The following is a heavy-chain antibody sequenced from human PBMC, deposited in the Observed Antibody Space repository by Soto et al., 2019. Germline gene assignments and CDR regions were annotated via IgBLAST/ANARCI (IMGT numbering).Heavy chain of an antibody. V-gene: IGHV5-51*01. CDR3: ARQRAWNDAFDF. CDR2: IYPADSDT. D-gene: IGHD1-1*01. J-gene: IGHJ4*02. Sequence: GASLKISCKGSGYSFTTYWIGWVRQMPGKGLEWMGVIYPADSDTRYSPSFEGQVTFSVDKSLSTAYLQWNSLKASDTARYFCARQRAWNDAFDFWGQGTLVTVSS. CDR1: GYSFTTYW.